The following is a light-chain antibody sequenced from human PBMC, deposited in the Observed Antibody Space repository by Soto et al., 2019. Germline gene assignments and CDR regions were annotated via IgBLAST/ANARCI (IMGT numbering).Light chain of an antibody. CDR2: AAS. J-gene: IGKJ3*01. CDR3: QESYNTLTFT. Sequence: DIQMTQSPSSLSASVGDRVTITCRASQSISNYLNWYQQKPGKAPKLLIFAASNLQSGVPSRFSGSGSGTDFTLTISSLQPEDFATYYCQESYNTLTFTLGPGTRWISN. CDR1: QSISNY. V-gene: IGKV1-39*01.